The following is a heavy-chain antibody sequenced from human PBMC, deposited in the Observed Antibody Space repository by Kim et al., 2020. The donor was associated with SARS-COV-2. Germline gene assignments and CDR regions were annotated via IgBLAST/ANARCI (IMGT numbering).Heavy chain of an antibody. Sequence: SETLSLACAVYSGSFSDNYWNWVRQAPGKGLEWIGEITHTGTTAYNVSLKSRVAISVDTSKNQFSLQVRAVTAADTGKYFCVRGARHLGDSRGWFGP. D-gene: IGHD1-26*01. CDR1: SGSFSDNY. CDR2: ITHTGTT. J-gene: IGHJ5*02. CDR3: VRGARHLGDSRGWFGP. V-gene: IGHV4-34*01.